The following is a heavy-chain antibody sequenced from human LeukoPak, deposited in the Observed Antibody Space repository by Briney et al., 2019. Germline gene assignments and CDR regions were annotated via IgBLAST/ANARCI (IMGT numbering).Heavy chain of an antibody. CDR1: GGSFSGYY. CDR3: ARGQDSSGYLY. Sequence: KPSVTLSLTCAVYGGSFSGYYWSWIPQPPGKGLKWIGEINHSRSTNYNPSLKSRVTISVDTSKNQFSLKLSSVTAADTAVYYCARGQDSSGYLYWGQGTLVTVSS. V-gene: IGHV4-34*01. D-gene: IGHD3-22*01. J-gene: IGHJ4*02. CDR2: INHSRST.